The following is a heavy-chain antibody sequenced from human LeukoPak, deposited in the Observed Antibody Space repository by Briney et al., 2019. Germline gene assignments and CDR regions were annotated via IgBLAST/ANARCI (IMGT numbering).Heavy chain of an antibody. CDR1: GGTFSSYA. J-gene: IGHJ6*03. Sequence: SVKVSCKASGGTFSSYAISWVRQAPGQGLEWMGRIIPILGIANYAQKFQGRVTITADKSMSTAYMELSSLRSEDTAVYYCASHDFWSGYYYYYMDVWGKGTTVTVSS. V-gene: IGHV1-69*04. CDR2: IIPILGIA. CDR3: ASHDFWSGYYYYYMDV. D-gene: IGHD3-3*01.